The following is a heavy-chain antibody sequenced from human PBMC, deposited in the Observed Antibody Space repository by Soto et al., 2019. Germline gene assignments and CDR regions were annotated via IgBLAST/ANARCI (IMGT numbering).Heavy chain of an antibody. CDR1: GFTFSTYG. CDR2: ISYDGSNT. V-gene: IGHV3-30*18. CDR3: AKDFTRCLVWPHYYHGLDV. D-gene: IGHD3-3*01. Sequence: QVQLVESGGGVVQPGRSLRLSCEASGFTFSTYGMHWVRQAPGKGLEWVAVISYDGSNTYYADSVKGRFTISRDNSKNTLFLQMNRLSADYLAVYYCAKDFTRCLVWPHYYHGLDVWGQGTTVTVSS. J-gene: IGHJ6*02.